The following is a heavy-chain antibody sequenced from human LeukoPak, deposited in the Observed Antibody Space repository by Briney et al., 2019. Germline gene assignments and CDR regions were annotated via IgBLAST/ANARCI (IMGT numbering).Heavy chain of an antibody. V-gene: IGHV4-4*02. CDR3: ASPRRTNSIAAAHGWAFDI. Sequence: PSGTLSLTCAVSGGSISSSNWWSWVRQPPGKGLEWIGEIYHSGSTNYNPSLKSRVTISVDKSKNQFSLKLSSVTAADTAVYYCASPRRTNSIAAAHGWAFDIWGQGTMVTVSS. J-gene: IGHJ3*02. D-gene: IGHD6-13*01. CDR2: IYHSGST. CDR1: GGSISSSNW.